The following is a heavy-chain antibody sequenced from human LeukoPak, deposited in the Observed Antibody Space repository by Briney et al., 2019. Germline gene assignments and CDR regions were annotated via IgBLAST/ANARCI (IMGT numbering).Heavy chain of an antibody. CDR2: IIPIFGTA. CDR3: ARGYCSGGSCYQTYYFDS. D-gene: IGHD2-15*01. CDR1: GGTFSSYA. V-gene: IGHV1-69*13. J-gene: IGHJ4*02. Sequence: SVKVSCKASGGTFSSYAISWVRQAPGQGLEWMGGIIPIFGTANYAQKFQGRITITADESTSTAYMELRSLRSEATAVYYCARGYCSGGSCYQTYYFDSWGKGNLVTVSS.